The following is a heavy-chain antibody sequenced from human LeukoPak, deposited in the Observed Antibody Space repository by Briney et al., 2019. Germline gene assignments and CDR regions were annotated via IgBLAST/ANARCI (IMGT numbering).Heavy chain of an antibody. Sequence: ALVKVSCKASGYTFSNDGLSWVRQAPAQGLEWMGWISAYNGNTNYAQKLQGRVTMTTDTSTSTAYMELRSLRSDDTAVYYCASARAGYFDWLLNYWGQGTLVTVSS. CDR3: ASARAGYFDWLLNY. V-gene: IGHV1-18*01. D-gene: IGHD3-9*01. CDR1: GYTFSNDG. J-gene: IGHJ4*02. CDR2: ISAYNGNT.